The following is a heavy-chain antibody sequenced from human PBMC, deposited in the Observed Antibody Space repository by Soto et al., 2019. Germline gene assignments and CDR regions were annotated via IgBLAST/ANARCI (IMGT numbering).Heavy chain of an antibody. CDR2: VSSDGNVA. CDR3: GQPAGDAAGGRSDF. V-gene: IGHV3-30*03. J-gene: IGHJ4*02. D-gene: IGHD6-25*01. Sequence: QVQLVESGGGVVQPGGSLRLSCAASGFAFSIYGMHWVRQPPGKGLEWVAVVSSDGNVAYYADSVKGRFTISRDNSKNTLSLQMNSLRGEDTAVYYCGQPAGDAAGGRSDFWGQGVLVTVSS. CDR1: GFAFSIYG.